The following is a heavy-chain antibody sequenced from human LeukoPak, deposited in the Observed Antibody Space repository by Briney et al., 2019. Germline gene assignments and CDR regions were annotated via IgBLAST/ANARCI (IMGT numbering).Heavy chain of an antibody. CDR2: INPSGGST. V-gene: IGHV1-46*01. Sequence: GASVKVSCKASGYTFTSYYMHWVRQAPGQGLEWMGIINPSGGSTSYAQKFQGRVTFTRDTSAGTAYMELSSLRSEDMAVYYCARALWGGPPDYWGQGTLVTVSS. J-gene: IGHJ4*02. CDR3: ARALWGGPPDY. D-gene: IGHD3-16*01. CDR1: GYTFTSYY.